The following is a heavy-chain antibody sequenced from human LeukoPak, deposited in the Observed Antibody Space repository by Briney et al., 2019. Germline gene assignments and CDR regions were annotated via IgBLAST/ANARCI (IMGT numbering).Heavy chain of an antibody. V-gene: IGHV5-51*01. CDR3: ARPPQAYCGGDCYNNAFDI. D-gene: IGHD2-21*02. CDR2: IYPGDSDT. J-gene: IGHJ3*02. CDR1: GYSFTSYW. Sequence: GESLKISCKGSGYSFTSYWIGWVRPMPGKGLEWMGIIYPGDSDTRYSPSFQGQVTISADKSINTAYLQWSSLKASDTAMYYCARPPQAYCGGDCYNNAFDIWGQGTMVTVSS.